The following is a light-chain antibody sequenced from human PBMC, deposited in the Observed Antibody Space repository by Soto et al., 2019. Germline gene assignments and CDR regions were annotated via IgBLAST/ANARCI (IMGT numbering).Light chain of an antibody. CDR1: SSDVGGYNY. CDR2: DVS. V-gene: IGLV2-14*01. CDR3: SSYTSSSDVV. J-gene: IGLJ2*01. Sequence: QSALTQPASVSGSPGQSITISCTGTSSDVGGYNYVSWYQQHPGKAPTLMIYDVSNRPSGVSNRFSGSKSGNTASLTISGLQAEDEADYYCSSYTSSSDVVFGGGTKLTVL.